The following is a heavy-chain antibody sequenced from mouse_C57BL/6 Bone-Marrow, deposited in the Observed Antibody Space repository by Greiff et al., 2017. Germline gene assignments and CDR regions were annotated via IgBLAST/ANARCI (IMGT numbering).Heavy chain of an antibody. CDR1: GFSLTSYG. CDR3: APQYYCSSQGYFDV. CDR2: IWRGGST. J-gene: IGHJ1*03. Sequence: VQLKESGPGLVQPSQSLSITCTVSGFSLTSYGVHWVRQSPGQGLEWLGVIWRGGSTDYNAAFMSRLSITKDNSKSQVFFKMNSLQADDTAIYYCAPQYYCSSQGYFDVWGTGTTVTVSS. D-gene: IGHD1-1*01. V-gene: IGHV2-5*01.